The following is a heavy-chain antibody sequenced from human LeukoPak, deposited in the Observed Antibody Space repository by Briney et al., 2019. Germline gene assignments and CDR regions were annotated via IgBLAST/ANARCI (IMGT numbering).Heavy chain of an antibody. Sequence: GGSLRLSCAASGFTFSSYAMHWVRQAPGKGLEWVAVISYDGSNKYYADSVKGRFTIPRDNSKNTLYLQMNSLRAEDTAVYYCARETGYCSSTSCFDFDYWGQGTLVTVSS. CDR1: GFTFSSYA. D-gene: IGHD2-2*01. V-gene: IGHV3-30-3*01. CDR3: ARETGYCSSTSCFDFDY. CDR2: ISYDGSNK. J-gene: IGHJ4*02.